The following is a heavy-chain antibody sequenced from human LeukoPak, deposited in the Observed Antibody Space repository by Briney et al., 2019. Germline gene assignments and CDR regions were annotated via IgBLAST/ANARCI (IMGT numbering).Heavy chain of an antibody. CDR3: ASGIVVVPAAIGYYFGY. CDR2: IYYSGST. Sequence: PSETLSLTCTVSGGSISSGGYYWSWIRQHPGKGLEWIGYIYYSGSTYYNPPLKSRVTISVDTSKNQFSLKLSSVTAADTAVYYCASGIVVVPAAIGYYFGYWGQGTLVTVSS. D-gene: IGHD2-2*02. CDR1: GGSISSGGYY. J-gene: IGHJ4*02. V-gene: IGHV4-31*03.